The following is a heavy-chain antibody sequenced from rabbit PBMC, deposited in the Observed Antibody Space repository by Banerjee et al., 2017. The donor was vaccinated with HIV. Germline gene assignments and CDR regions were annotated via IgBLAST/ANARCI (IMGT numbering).Heavy chain of an antibody. V-gene: IGHV1S43*01. J-gene: IGHJ4*01. D-gene: IGHD6-1*01. CDR2: IYTSSGTT. Sequence: QEQLEESGGGLVKPEGSLTLTCKASGFDLSSYYYMCWVRQAPGKGLELIACIYTSSGTTWYASWAKGRFTITRSTSLNTVDLKMTSLTAADTATYFCARSCYTPYGYIDYFNLWGPGTLVTVS. CDR3: ARSCYTPYGYIDYFNL. CDR1: GFDLSSYYY.